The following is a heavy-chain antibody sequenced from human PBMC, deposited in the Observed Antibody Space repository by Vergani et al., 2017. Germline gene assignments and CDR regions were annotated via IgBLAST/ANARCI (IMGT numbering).Heavy chain of an antibody. V-gene: IGHV3-9*01. J-gene: IGHJ6*03. Sequence: EVQLVESGGGLVQPGRSLRLFCADSGLTFDDYAMQWVRQAPGKGLEWVSGISWNSGSIGYSDSVKGRFTISRDNAKNSLYLQMNSLRAEDTALYYCAKVGGVRGVGPWYYYYYMDVGGEGTTVTVSS. CDR3: AKVGGVRGVGPWYYYYYMDV. CDR1: GLTFDDYA. D-gene: IGHD3-10*01. CDR2: ISWNSGSI.